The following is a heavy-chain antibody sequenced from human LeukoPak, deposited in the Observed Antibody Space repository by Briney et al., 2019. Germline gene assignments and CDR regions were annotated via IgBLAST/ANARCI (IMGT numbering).Heavy chain of an antibody. V-gene: IGHV1-8*03. D-gene: IGHD3-22*01. CDR2: MNPNSGNT. CDR1: GYTFTSYD. CDR3: ARGRARCYDSSGYYSAEYFQH. J-gene: IGHJ1*01. Sequence: ASVKVSCKASGYTFTSYDINWVRQATGQGLEWMGWMNPNSGNTGYAQKFQGRVTITRNTSISTAYMELSSLRSEDTAVYYCARGRARCYDSSGYYSAEYFQHWGQGTLVTVSS.